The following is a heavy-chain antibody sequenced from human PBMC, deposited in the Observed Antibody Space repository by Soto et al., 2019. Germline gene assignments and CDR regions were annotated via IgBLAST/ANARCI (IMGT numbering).Heavy chain of an antibody. V-gene: IGHV4-61*01. J-gene: IGHJ6*02. CDR2: IYYSGST. Sequence: SETLSLAWSGSGGYIRSVTYSWSWIRQPPGKGLEWIGYIYYSGSTNYNPSLKSRVTISVDTSKNQFSLKLSSVTAADTAVYYCARGDGYNYPINYYYYGMDVWGQGTTVTVSS. CDR3: ARGDGYNYPINYYYYGMDV. CDR1: GGYIRSVTYS. D-gene: IGHD5-12*01.